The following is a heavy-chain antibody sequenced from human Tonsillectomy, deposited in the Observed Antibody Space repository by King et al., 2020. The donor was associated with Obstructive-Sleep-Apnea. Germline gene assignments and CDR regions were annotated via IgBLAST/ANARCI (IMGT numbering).Heavy chain of an antibody. CDR1: GGSISTYY. J-gene: IGHJ5*02. Sequence: QLQESGPGLVKPSETLSLTCTVSGGSISTYYWSWLRQPPGKRLEGIGYFYYSGSSNYNPSLKRRVSISVDTSKNQFSLKLTSVTAADTAVYYCARSPYGSGIIDYFDPWGQGTLVTVSS. CDR3: ARSPYGSGIIDYFDP. V-gene: IGHV4-59*01. D-gene: IGHD3-10*01. CDR2: FYYSGSS.